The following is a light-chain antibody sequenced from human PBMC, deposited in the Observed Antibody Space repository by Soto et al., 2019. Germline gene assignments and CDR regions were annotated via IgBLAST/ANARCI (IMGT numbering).Light chain of an antibody. V-gene: IGLV1-44*01. Sequence: QSVLTQPPSAAATPGQRVIISCSGSTSNIGANHVNWYQQFPGTAPKLLIFPTDRRPSGVPARFSGSKSGTSASLAISGLQSADEADYYCASWDESQSGFGLFGGGTKLTVL. CDR2: PTD. CDR1: TSNIGANH. CDR3: ASWDESQSGFGL. J-gene: IGLJ3*02.